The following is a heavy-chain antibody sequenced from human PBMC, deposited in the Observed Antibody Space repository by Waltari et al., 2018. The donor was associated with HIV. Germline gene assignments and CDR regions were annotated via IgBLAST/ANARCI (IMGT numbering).Heavy chain of an antibody. CDR2: ISAYKGKR. D-gene: IGHD3-16*01. CDR3: VRGGGTWLYDMYYYQGMDV. CDR1: GFTFTNHV. V-gene: IGHV1-18*01. Sequence: QIQLVQSGPEMRKPGASVKISCRASGFTFTNHVFSWVRQAPGQGLEWLGWISAYKGKRDFAKKFKDKFTLTTDSSTTTAYLQLRKLKFDDTAIYYCVRGGGTWLYDMYYYQGMDVWGQGTTVIISS. J-gene: IGHJ6*02.